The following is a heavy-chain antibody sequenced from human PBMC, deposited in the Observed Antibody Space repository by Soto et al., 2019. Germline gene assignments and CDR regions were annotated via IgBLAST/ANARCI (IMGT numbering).Heavy chain of an antibody. CDR3: ASQEHLYGDYAGWFDP. CDR1: GGSISSSSYY. Sequence: QLQLQESGPGLVKPSETLSLTCTVSGGSISSSSYYWGWIRQPPGKGLEWIGSIYYSGSTYYNPSLKSRVTISVDTSKNQFSLKLSSVTAADTAVYYCASQEHLYGDYAGWFDPWGQGTLVTVSS. D-gene: IGHD4-17*01. J-gene: IGHJ5*02. CDR2: IYYSGST. V-gene: IGHV4-39*01.